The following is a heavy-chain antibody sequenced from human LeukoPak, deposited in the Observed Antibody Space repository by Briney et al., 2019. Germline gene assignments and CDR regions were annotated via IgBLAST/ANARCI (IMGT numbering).Heavy chain of an antibody. CDR2: IYYSGST. V-gene: IGHV4-61*08. Sequence: SQTLSLTCTVSGGSISSGGYYWSWIRQPPGKGLEWIGYIYYSGSTNYNPSLKSRVTISVDTSKNQFSLKLSSVTAADTAVYYCARVEVDRDSGSYTFDYWGQGTLVTVSS. CDR1: GGSISSGGYY. CDR3: ARVEVDRDSGSYTFDY. D-gene: IGHD1-26*01. J-gene: IGHJ4*02.